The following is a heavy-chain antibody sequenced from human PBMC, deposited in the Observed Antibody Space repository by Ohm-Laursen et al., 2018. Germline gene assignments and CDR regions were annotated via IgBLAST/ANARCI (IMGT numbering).Heavy chain of an antibody. Sequence: SDTLSLTCTVSGGSISSYYWSWVRQPPGKELEWIGYIYYNRDTRYNPSLKSRVTISVDTSKNQFSLKLSSVTAADTAVYYCARLYCSGGSCYSAIYYFDYWGRGTLVTVSS. D-gene: IGHD2-15*01. CDR2: IYYNRDT. CDR3: ARLYCSGGSCYSAIYYFDY. CDR1: GGSISSYY. J-gene: IGHJ4*02. V-gene: IGHV4-59*08.